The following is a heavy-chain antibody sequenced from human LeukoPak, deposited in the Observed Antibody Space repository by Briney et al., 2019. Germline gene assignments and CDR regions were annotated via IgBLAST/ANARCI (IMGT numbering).Heavy chain of an antibody. J-gene: IGHJ5*02. Sequence: PSETLSLTCAVYGGSFSGYYWSWIRQPPGKGLEWIGEINHSGSTNYNPSLKSRVTISVDTSKNQFSLKLSSVTAADTAVYYCARGDNNNYWFDPWGQGTLVTVSS. CDR2: INHSGST. CDR1: GGSFSGYY. CDR3: ARGDNNNYWFDP. V-gene: IGHV4-34*01. D-gene: IGHD4-11*01.